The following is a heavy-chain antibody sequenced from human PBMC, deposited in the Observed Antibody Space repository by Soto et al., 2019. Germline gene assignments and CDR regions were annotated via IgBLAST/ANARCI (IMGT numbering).Heavy chain of an antibody. V-gene: IGHV3-30-3*01. J-gene: IGHJ3*02. CDR1: GFTFSSYA. CDR2: ISYDGSNK. D-gene: IGHD3-10*01. CDR3: ARPGIFGEFAFDI. Sequence: QVQLVESGGGVVQPGRSLRLSCAASGFTFSSYAMHWVRQAPGKGLEWVAVISYDGSNKYYADSVKGRFTISRDNSKNTLYLQMNSLSAEDTAVYYCARPGIFGEFAFDIWGQGTMVTVSS.